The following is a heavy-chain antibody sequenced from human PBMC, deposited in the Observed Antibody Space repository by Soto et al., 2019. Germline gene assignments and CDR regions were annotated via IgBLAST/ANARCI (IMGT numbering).Heavy chain of an antibody. CDR2: IYYSGST. CDR1: GGSISSGDYY. J-gene: IGHJ4*02. CDR3: AREIVVSGYDPGEVDY. D-gene: IGHD5-12*01. V-gene: IGHV4-30-4*01. Sequence: PSETLSLTCTVSGGSISSGDYYWSWIRQPPGKGLEWIGYIYYSGSTYYNPSLKSRVTISVDTSKNQFSLKLSSVTAADTAVYYCAREIVVSGYDPGEVDYWGQGTLVTVSS.